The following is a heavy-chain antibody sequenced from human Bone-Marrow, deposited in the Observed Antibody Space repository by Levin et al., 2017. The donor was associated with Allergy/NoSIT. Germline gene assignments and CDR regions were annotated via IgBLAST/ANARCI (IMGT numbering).Heavy chain of an antibody. CDR1: GGSISSSSYY. V-gene: IGHV4-39*01. D-gene: IGHD5-18*01. J-gene: IGHJ6*02. CDR2: IYYSGST. Sequence: SETLSLTCTVSGGSISSSSYYWGWIRQPPGKGLEWIGSIYYSGSTYYNPSLKSRVTISVDTSKNQFSLKLSSVTAADTAVYYCARHLGGYSYGSWLPYGMDVWGQGTTVTVSS. CDR3: ARHLGGYSYGSWLPYGMDV.